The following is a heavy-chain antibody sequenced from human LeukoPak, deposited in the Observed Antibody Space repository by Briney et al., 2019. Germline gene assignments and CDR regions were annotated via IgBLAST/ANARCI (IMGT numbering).Heavy chain of an antibody. CDR3: ARGLRSLSYYMDV. Sequence: SETLSLTCAVYGGSFSGYYWSWIRQPPGKGLEWIGEINHSGSTNYNPSLKSRVTISVDTSKSQFSLKLSSVTAADTAVYYCARGLRSLSYYMDVWGKGTTVTVSS. J-gene: IGHJ6*03. D-gene: IGHD3-10*01. V-gene: IGHV4-34*01. CDR1: GGSFSGYY. CDR2: INHSGST.